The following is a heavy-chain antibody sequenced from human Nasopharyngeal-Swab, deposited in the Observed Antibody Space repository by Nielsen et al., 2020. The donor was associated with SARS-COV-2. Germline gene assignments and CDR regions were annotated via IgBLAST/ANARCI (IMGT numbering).Heavy chain of an antibody. J-gene: IGHJ6*02. CDR1: GGSISSSSYY. V-gene: IGHV4-39*01. Sequence: SETLSLTCTVSGGSISSSSYYWGWIRQPPGKGLEWIGSIYYSGSTYYNPSLKSRVTISVDPSKNQFSLKLSSVTAADTAVYYCASRLGYSSGWAPLGYYYYGMDVWGQGTTVTVSS. CDR3: ASRLGYSSGWAPLGYYYYGMDV. CDR2: IYYSGST. D-gene: IGHD6-19*01.